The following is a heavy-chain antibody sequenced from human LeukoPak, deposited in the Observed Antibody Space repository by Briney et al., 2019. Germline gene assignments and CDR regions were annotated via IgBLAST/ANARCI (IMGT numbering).Heavy chain of an antibody. CDR2: INHSGST. Sequence: PSETLSLTCAVYGGSFSGYYWSWIRQPPGKGLEWIGEINHSGSTNYNPSLKSRVTISVDTSKNQSSLKLSSVTAADTAVYYCARGSVVWATRFDPWGQGTLVTVSS. D-gene: IGHD2-15*01. J-gene: IGHJ5*02. CDR1: GGSFSGYY. V-gene: IGHV4-34*01. CDR3: ARGSVVWATRFDP.